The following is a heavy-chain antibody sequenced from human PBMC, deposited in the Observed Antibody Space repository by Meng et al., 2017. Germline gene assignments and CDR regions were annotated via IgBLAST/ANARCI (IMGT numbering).Heavy chain of an antibody. D-gene: IGHD6-19*01. CDR3: AHNFRLPHRSGWYVGWFDP. CDR2: IYWDDDK. V-gene: IGHV2-5*02. J-gene: IGHJ5*02. CDR1: WFSLRPSGGG. Sequence: QISSKGSLCRPWNTNQTLLLSCTVSWFSLRPSGGGAGWIRHPPAKALEWLGPIYWDDDKRYSQSLKSRLTITKDTSKTQVVLTMTNMGPVDTATYYCAHNFRLPHRSGWYVGWFDPWGQGTLVTVSS.